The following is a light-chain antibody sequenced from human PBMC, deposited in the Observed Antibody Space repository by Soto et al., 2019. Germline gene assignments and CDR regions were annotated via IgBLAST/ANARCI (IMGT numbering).Light chain of an antibody. CDR1: QSVSSS. CDR2: GAS. V-gene: IGKV3-15*01. J-gene: IGKJ5*01. Sequence: EIVLTQSPATLSLSPGERATLSCRASQSVSSSLAWYQQKPGQAPRLLIYGASTRATGIPARFSGSGSGTESTLTISSLQSEDFVVYYCQQYNKAEVTFGQGTRLEIK. CDR3: QQYNKAEVT.